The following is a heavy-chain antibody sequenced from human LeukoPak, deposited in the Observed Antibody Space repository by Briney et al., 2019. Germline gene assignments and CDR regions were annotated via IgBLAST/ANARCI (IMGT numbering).Heavy chain of an antibody. D-gene: IGHD6-19*01. Sequence: PSETLSLTCTVSGGSISSFHWSWIRQPPGKGLEHIGNIYYSGSTNYNPSLKSRVTISVDTSKNQFSLKLSSVTAADTAVYYCAREGDSSGWYFDYWGQGTLVTVSS. V-gene: IGHV4-59*01. CDR2: IYYSGST. CDR3: AREGDSSGWYFDY. CDR1: GGSISSFH. J-gene: IGHJ4*02.